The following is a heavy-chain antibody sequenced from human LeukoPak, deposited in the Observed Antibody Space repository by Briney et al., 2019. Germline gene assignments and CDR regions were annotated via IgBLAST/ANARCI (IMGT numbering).Heavy chain of an antibody. V-gene: IGHV3-7*01. CDR3: ARAEGLTYYDFWSGYFWFDP. Sequence: GGSLRLSCAASGFIFSSYSMNWVRQAPGKGLEWVANIKQDGSEKYYVDSVKGRFTISRDNAKNSLYLQMNSLRAEDTAVYYCARAEGLTYYDFWSGYFWFDPWGQGTLVTVSS. CDR2: IKQDGSEK. D-gene: IGHD3-3*01. J-gene: IGHJ5*02. CDR1: GFIFSSYS.